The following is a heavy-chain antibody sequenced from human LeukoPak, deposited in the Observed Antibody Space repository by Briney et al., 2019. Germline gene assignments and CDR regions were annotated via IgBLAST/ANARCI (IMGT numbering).Heavy chain of an antibody. CDR3: ASTYYDGSGYTFDY. V-gene: IGHV4-59*01. D-gene: IGHD3-22*01. J-gene: IGHJ4*02. CDR1: GRSISSYY. CDR2: IYYSGSP. Sequence: SETLSLTCTVSGRSISSYYWSWVRQPQGKGLEWVGYIYYSGSPTYNPSLKTRVTISVDNSQNQFSLKLRSLTAADTAVYYCASTYYDGSGYTFDYWGQGTLVTVSS.